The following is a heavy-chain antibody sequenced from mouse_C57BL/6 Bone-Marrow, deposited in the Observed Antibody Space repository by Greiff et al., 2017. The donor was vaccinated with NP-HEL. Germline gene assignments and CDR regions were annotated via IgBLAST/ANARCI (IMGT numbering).Heavy chain of an antibody. CDR2: IWGDGIT. CDR3: AKPLHGAFAY. Sequence: VQLQESGPGLVAPSQSLSITCTVSGFSLTSYGVSWVRQPPGKGLEWLGVIWGDGITNYHSALISRLSISKDNSKSQVFLHLNSLQTDDTATYYCAKPLHGAFAYWGQGTLVTVSA. CDR1: GFSLTSYG. V-gene: IGHV2-3*01. J-gene: IGHJ3*01.